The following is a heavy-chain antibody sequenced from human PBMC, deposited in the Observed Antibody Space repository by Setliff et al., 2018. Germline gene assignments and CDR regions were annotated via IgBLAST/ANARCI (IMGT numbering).Heavy chain of an antibody. Sequence: SETLSLTCTVSGGSISSSIYYWGWIRQPPGKGLEWIGSIYYSGSTYYNPSLKSRVTISVDTSKNQFSLKLSSVTAADTAVYFCAREARYSSAWYSYYYGMDVWGRGTTVTVSS. CDR1: GGSISSSIYY. J-gene: IGHJ6*02. CDR3: AREARYSSAWYSYYYGMDV. CDR2: IYYSGST. V-gene: IGHV4-39*07. D-gene: IGHD6-19*01.